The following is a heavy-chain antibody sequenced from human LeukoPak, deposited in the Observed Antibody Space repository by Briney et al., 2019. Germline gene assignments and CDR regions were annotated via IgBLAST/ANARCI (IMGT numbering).Heavy chain of an antibody. D-gene: IGHD6-19*01. CDR3: ARDKYSGGWSNFDY. Sequence: GGSLRLSCAASGFTFSSYAMHWVRQAPGKGLEWVAVISYDGSNKYYADSVKGRFTISRDNSKNTLYLQMNSLRAEDTAVYYCARDKYSGGWSNFDYWGQGTLVTVSS. CDR1: GFTFSSYA. J-gene: IGHJ4*02. CDR2: ISYDGSNK. V-gene: IGHV3-30-3*01.